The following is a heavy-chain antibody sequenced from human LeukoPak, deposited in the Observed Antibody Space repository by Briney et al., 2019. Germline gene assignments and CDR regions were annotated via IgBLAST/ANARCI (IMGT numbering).Heavy chain of an antibody. CDR3: ATSGRRIAVAGTDY. CDR1: GFTFSSYA. CDR2: ISGSGGST. V-gene: IGHV3-23*01. J-gene: IGHJ4*02. D-gene: IGHD6-19*01. Sequence: PGGSLRLSCAASGFTFSSYAMSWVRQAPGKGLKWVSAISGSGGSTYYADSVKGRFTISRDNSKNTLYLQMNSLRAEDTAVYYCATSGRRIAVAGTDYWGQGTLVTVSS.